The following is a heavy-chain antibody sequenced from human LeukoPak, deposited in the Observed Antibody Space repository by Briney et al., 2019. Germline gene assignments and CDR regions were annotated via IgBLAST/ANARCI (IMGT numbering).Heavy chain of an antibody. D-gene: IGHD3-3*01. Sequence: GGSLRLSCAASGFTFSSYTMSWVRQAPGKGLEWVSVISASGGRTSYADSVKGRFTISRDNSKNTVYLQMNSLRPEDTAVYYCAKPRGGYYFDYWGQGTLVTVSS. J-gene: IGHJ4*02. CDR2: ISASGGRT. CDR1: GFTFSSYT. V-gene: IGHV3-23*01. CDR3: AKPRGGYYFDY.